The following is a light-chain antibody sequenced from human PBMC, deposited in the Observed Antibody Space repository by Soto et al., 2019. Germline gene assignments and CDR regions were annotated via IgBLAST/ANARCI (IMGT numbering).Light chain of an antibody. J-gene: IGKJ1*01. CDR2: DVS. CDR3: QQHNNSPWT. CDR1: RSIGDW. V-gene: IGKV1-5*01. Sequence: DIQMTQSPPTLSASVGDRVAITCRASRSIGDWLAWYQQKPGRAPKLLISDVSRLESGVPSRFSGSGSGTEFTLTISSLQTDDFATYDCQQHNNSPWTFGQGTKVEIK.